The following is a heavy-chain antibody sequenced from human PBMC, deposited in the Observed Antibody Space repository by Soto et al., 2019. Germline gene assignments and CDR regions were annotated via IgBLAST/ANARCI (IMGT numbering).Heavy chain of an antibody. V-gene: IGHV1-2*02. CDR3: AREFYYDSSGYSNWFDP. CDR2: INPNSGAT. D-gene: IGHD3-22*01. Sequence: ASVKVSCKTSGYSFTGYYIHWVRQAPGQVLEWMGWINPNSGATNYAQKFQGRVTMTGDTSISTAYMELKRLRSDDTAVYYCAREFYYDSSGYSNWFDPWGQGTLVTVSS. CDR1: GYSFTGYY. J-gene: IGHJ5*02.